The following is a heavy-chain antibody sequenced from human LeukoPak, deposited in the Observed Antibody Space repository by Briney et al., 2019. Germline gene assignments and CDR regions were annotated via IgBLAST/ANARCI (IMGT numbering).Heavy chain of an antibody. CDR3: ARDQKVSDFWSGYYNWYFDL. Sequence: PSETLSLTCTVSGGSISSYYWSWIRQPPGKGLEWIGYIYYSGSTNYNPSLKSRVTISVDTSKNQFSLKLSPVTAADTAVYYCARDQKVSDFWSGYYNWYFDLWGRGTLVTVSS. J-gene: IGHJ2*01. D-gene: IGHD3-3*01. V-gene: IGHV4-59*01. CDR1: GGSISSYY. CDR2: IYYSGST.